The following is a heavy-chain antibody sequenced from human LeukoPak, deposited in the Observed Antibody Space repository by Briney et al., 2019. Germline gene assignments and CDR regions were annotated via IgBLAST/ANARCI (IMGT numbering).Heavy chain of an antibody. CDR3: AREGRLAGAFDI. CDR1: GFTFSSYS. Sequence: PGGSLRLSCAASGFTFSSYSMNWVRQAPGKGLEWVADIKPDGSQKSYVDSVKGRFTISRDNAKNSLYLQMNSLRAEDTAVYYCAREGRLAGAFDIWGQGTMVTVSS. J-gene: IGHJ3*02. V-gene: IGHV3-7*04. CDR2: IKPDGSQK.